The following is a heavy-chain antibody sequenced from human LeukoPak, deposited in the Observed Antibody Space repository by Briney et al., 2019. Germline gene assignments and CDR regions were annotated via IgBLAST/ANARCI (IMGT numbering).Heavy chain of an antibody. CDR3: ARWCIAAAGNKYNWFDP. CDR2: INPNSGGT. Sequence: ASVKVSCKASGYTFTGYYMHWVRQAPGQGLEWMGWINPNSGGTNYAQKFQGRVTMTRDTSTSTAYMELSRLRSDDTAVYYCARWCIAAAGNKYNWFDPWGQGTLVTVSS. J-gene: IGHJ5*02. CDR1: GYTFTGYY. V-gene: IGHV1-2*02. D-gene: IGHD6-13*01.